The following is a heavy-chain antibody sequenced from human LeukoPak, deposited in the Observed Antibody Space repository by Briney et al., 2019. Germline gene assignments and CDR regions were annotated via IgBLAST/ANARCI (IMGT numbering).Heavy chain of an antibody. D-gene: IGHD2-2*03. CDR2: INPSGGST. V-gene: IGHV1-46*01. CDR1: GYTFTSYY. CDR3: ATFTAVDIVVVPAAMDV. Sequence: ASVKVSCKASGYTFTSYYMHWVRQAPGQGLEWMGIINPSGGSTSYAQKFQGRVTMTEDTSTDTAYMELSSLRSEDTAVYYCATFTAVDIVVVPAAMDVWGQGTTVTVPS. J-gene: IGHJ6*02.